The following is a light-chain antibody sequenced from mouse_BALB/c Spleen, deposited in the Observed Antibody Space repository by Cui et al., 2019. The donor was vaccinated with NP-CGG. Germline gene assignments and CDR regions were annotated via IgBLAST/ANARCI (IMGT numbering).Light chain of an antibody. Sequence: QAVVTQASAPTTSPGETVTLTCRSSTGAVTTRNYANWVQEKPDHLFTGLIGGTNNRPPGVPARFSGSLIGDKAALTITGAQTEDEAIYFCALWYSNHWVFGGGTKLTVL. CDR1: TGAVTTRNY. V-gene: IGLV1*01. CDR3: ALWYSNHWV. CDR2: GTN. J-gene: IGLJ1*01.